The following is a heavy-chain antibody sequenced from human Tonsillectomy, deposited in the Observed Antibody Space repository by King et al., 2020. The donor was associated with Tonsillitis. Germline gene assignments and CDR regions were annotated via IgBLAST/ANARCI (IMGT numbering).Heavy chain of an antibody. J-gene: IGHJ3*02. CDR1: EFTLRTYW. CDR3: ARDAKFRYGSAWYDVFDI. Sequence: VQLVESGGGLVQPGESLRLSCAASEFTLRTYWMTWIRQAPGKGLEWVANIRSDGSQTNYLDSVKGRFTIFRDNAKNSVYLQMNSLRAEDTAIYHCARDAKFRYGSAWYDVFDIWGRGTMVTVSS. V-gene: IGHV3-7*01. CDR2: IRSDGSQT. D-gene: IGHD6-19*01.